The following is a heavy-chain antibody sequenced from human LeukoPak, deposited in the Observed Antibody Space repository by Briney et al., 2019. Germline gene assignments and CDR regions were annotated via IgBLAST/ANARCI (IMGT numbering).Heavy chain of an antibody. D-gene: IGHD5-18*01. V-gene: IGHV3-33*01. CDR1: GFTFSSHG. CDR3: ASSVEAAMLIDY. Sequence: GGSLRLSCAASGFTFSSHGMHWVRQAPGKGPEWMAVIWNDGSNKYYADSVKGRFTISRENSKNTLYLHMNSLRAEDTAVYYCASSVEAAMLIDYWGLGTLVTVSS. CDR2: IWNDGSNK. J-gene: IGHJ4*02.